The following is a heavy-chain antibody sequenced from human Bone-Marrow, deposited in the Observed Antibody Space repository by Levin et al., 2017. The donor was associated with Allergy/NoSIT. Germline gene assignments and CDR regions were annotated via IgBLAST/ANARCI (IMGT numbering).Heavy chain of an antibody. J-gene: IGHJ4*02. CDR1: GFTFSSYG. CDR3: ARDQRSSGWDFDY. V-gene: IGHV3-7*01. CDR2: IKKEGREK. Sequence: GGSRRLSGAASGFTFSSYGMSGVGKAPGKGREGVAKIKKEGREKYKGESVKGRFTISRDNAKKSLYLQMNSLRAEDTAVYYCARDQRSSGWDFDYWGQGTLVTVSS. D-gene: IGHD6-19*01.